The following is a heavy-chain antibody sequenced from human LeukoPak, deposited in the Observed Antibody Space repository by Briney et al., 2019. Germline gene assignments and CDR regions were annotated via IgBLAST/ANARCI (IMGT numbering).Heavy chain of an antibody. CDR3: ATEGSSMVRGVIYYYYGMDV. Sequence: ASVKVSCTVSGYTLTELSMHWVRQAPGKGLEWMGGFDSEDGETIYAQKFQGRVTMTEDTSTDTAYMELSSLRSEDTAVYYCATEGSSMVRGVIYYYYGMDVWGQGTTVTVSS. CDR2: FDSEDGET. CDR1: GYTLTELS. D-gene: IGHD3-10*01. V-gene: IGHV1-24*01. J-gene: IGHJ6*02.